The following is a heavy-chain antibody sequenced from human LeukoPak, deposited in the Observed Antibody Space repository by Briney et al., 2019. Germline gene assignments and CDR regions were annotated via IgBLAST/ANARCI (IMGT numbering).Heavy chain of an antibody. D-gene: IGHD1-26*01. Sequence: ASVKDSCKASGGTFSSYTISWVRQAPGQGREWMGRIIPILGIANYAQKIQGRVTITADKSTSTAYMEMSSLNSEDTAVYYCAREWKVGAFYYFDYWGQGTLVTVSS. CDR2: IIPILGIA. J-gene: IGHJ4*02. V-gene: IGHV1-69*04. CDR1: GGTFSSYT. CDR3: AREWKVGAFYYFDY.